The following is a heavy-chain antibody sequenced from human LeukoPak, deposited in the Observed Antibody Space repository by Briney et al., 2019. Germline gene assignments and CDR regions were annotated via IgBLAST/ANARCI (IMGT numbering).Heavy chain of an antibody. V-gene: IGHV3-30*02. CDR1: GFTFSSYD. J-gene: IGHJ4*02. D-gene: IGHD3-3*01. Sequence: GESLRLSCAASGFTFSSYDMHWVRQAPGKGLEWVAFIRYDGSNKYYADSVKGRFTISRDNSKNTLYLQMNSLRAENTAVYYCAKDSSDFWSGYFPFDYWGQGTLVTVSS. CDR2: IRYDGSNK. CDR3: AKDSSDFWSGYFPFDY.